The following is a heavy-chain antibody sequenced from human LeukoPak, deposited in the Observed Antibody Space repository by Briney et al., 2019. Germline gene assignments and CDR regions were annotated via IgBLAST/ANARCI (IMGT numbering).Heavy chain of an antibody. V-gene: IGHV1-8*01. CDR1: GYTFTSYD. CDR2: MNPNSGNT. J-gene: IGHJ5*02. Sequence: ASVKVSCKASGYTFTSYDLNWVRQATGQGPEWIGWMNPNSGNTGYAQKFQGGVTLTRSTSISTAYMELRSLTSEDTAVYYCARDYGGNSGWFDPWGQGTLVTVSS. D-gene: IGHD4-23*01. CDR3: ARDYGGNSGWFDP.